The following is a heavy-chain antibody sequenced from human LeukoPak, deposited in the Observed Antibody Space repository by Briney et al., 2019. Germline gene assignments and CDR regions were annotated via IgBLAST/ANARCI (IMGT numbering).Heavy chain of an antibody. D-gene: IGHD3-10*02. V-gene: IGHV1-69*13. J-gene: IGHJ4*02. CDR1: GYTFSNYH. CDR3: AKGYGYYVAAIDF. Sequence: SVKVSCKASGYTFSNYHMHWVRQAPGQGLEWMGGIIPIFGTANYAQKFQGRVTITADESTSTAYMELSSLRSEDTALYYCAKGYGYYVAAIDFWGQGSLVTVSS. CDR2: IIPIFGTA.